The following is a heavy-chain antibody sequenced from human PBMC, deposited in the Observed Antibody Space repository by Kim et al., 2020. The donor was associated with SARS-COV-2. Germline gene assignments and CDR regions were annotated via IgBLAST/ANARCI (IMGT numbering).Heavy chain of an antibody. V-gene: IGHV4-39*01. D-gene: IGHD3-22*01. CDR1: GDPISSSFNY. CDR3: ARLPHDSSGYVDC. J-gene: IGHJ4*02. Sequence: SETLSLTCTVSGDPISSSFNYWGWIRQPPGKGLEWIGSVYHSGTTYDSPSLKSRVTVSVDTSKNEFSLKVTSVTAADTAVYFCARLPHDSSGYVDCWGQGILVTVSS. CDR2: VYHSGTT.